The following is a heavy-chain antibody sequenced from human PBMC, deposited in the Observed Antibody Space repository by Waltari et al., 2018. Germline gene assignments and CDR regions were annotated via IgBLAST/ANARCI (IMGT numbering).Heavy chain of an antibody. D-gene: IGHD6-13*01. CDR2: IYYSGST. Sequence: QVQLQESGPGLVKPSETLSLTCSVSGGSISSYYWTWIRQPPGKALEWIGYIYYSGSTSYNPALNSRVTISLYTSKNQFSLKLSSVTAADTAVYYCARDYSSSWYGGMDVWGQGTTVTVSS. CDR3: ARDYSSSWYGGMDV. V-gene: IGHV4-59*01. CDR1: GGSISSYY. J-gene: IGHJ6*02.